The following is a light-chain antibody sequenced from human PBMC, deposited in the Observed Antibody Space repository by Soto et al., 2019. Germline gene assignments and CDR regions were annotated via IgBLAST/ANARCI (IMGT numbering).Light chain of an antibody. CDR1: QSVSSSY. V-gene: IGKV3-20*01. CDR2: GAS. CDR3: QQYGSSRVT. J-gene: IGKJ3*01. Sequence: EIVLTQSPGTPSLSPGERATLSCRASQSVSSSYLAWYQQKPGQAPRLLIYGASSRATGIPDRFSGSGSGTDFTLTISRLEPEDFSVYYCQQYGSSRVTFGPGTKVDIK.